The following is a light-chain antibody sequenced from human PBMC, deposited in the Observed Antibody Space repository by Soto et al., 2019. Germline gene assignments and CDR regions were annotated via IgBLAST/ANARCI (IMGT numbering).Light chain of an antibody. Sequence: EIVMTQSPATLSVSPGERATLSCRASQSVSMYLAWYQQKPGQAPRLLIYGSSTRATGIPARFSGSGSGTELTLTISSLQSEDFAVNYCQQYNNWPLITFGHGTRLEI. CDR3: QQYNNWPLIT. CDR1: QSVSMY. V-gene: IGKV3-15*01. CDR2: GSS. J-gene: IGKJ5*01.